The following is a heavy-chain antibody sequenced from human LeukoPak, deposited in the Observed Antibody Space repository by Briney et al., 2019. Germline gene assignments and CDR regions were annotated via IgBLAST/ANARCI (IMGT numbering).Heavy chain of an antibody. J-gene: IGHJ5*02. Sequence: ASVKVSCKASGYTFTGYYMHWVRQAPGQGLEWMGRINPNSGGTNYAQKFQGRVTMTRDTSISTAYMELSRLRSDDTAVYYCARGVAAAGTNWFDPWGQGTLVTVSP. CDR3: ARGVAAAGTNWFDP. CDR1: GYTFTGYY. V-gene: IGHV1-2*06. D-gene: IGHD6-13*01. CDR2: INPNSGGT.